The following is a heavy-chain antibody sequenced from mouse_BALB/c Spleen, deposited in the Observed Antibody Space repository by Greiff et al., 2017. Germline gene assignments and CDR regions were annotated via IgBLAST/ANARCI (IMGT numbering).Heavy chain of an antibody. V-gene: IGHV5-4*02. D-gene: IGHD1-1*01. CDR3: ARDYYGSRGSFDY. CDR1: GFTFSDYY. Sequence: EVQGVESGGGLVKPGGSLKLSCAASGFTFSDYYMYWVRQTPEKRLEWVATISDGGSYTYYPDSVKGRFTISRDNAKNNLYLQMSSLKSEDTAMYYCARDYYGSRGSFDYWGQGTTLTVSS. J-gene: IGHJ2*01. CDR2: ISDGGSYT.